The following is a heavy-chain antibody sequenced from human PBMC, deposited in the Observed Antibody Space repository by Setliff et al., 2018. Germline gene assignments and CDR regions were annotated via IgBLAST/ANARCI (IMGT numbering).Heavy chain of an antibody. CDR1: GFTFSNYW. CDR3: ARTCSGSGCYAGLES. D-gene: IGHD2-15*01. J-gene: IGHJ4*02. CDR2: IKGDGSKK. V-gene: IGHV3-7*01. Sequence: GGSLRLSCVASGFTFSNYWMIWLRQAPGKGLEWAANIKGDGSKKYYVDSVKGRFTISRDNSKNTLYLQMNSLRPEDTAVYYCARTCSGSGCYAGLESWGQGTPVTVSS.